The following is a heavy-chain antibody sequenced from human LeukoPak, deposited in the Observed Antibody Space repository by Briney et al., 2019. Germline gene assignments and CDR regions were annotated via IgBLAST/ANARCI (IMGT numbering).Heavy chain of an antibody. CDR2: ISDSGGTI. J-gene: IGHJ4*02. CDR3: ARGRPIDY. Sequence: GGSLRLSCAALGFTFSSYSMSWVRQAPGKGLEWVSYISDSGGTIYYADSVRGRFTISRDNAKNSLYLQMNSLRAEDTAVYYCARGRPIDYWGQGTLVTVSS. V-gene: IGHV3-48*01. CDR1: GFTFSSYS.